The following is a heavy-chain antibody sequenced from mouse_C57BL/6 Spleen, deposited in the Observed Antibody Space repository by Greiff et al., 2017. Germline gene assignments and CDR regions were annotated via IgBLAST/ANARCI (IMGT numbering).Heavy chain of an antibody. CDR1: GYAFSSYW. CDR3: ARGGQGGDFDY. V-gene: IGHV1-80*01. J-gene: IGHJ2*01. CDR2: IYPGDGDT. Sequence: VQLQQSGAELVKPGASVKISCKASGYAFSSYWMNWVKQRPGKGLEWIGQIYPGDGDTNYNGKFKGKATLSADKSSSTAYMQLSSLTSEDSAVYFCARGGQGGDFDYWGQGTTLTVSS. D-gene: IGHD1-1*02.